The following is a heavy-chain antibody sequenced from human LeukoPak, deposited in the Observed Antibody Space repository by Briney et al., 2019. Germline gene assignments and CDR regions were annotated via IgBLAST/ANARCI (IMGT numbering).Heavy chain of an antibody. CDR2: ISYDGSNK. CDR1: GFTFSSYA. Sequence: GGSLRLSCAASGFTFSSYAMHWVRQAPGKGLEWVAVISYDGSNKYYADSVKGRFTISRDNSKNTLYLQMNSLRAEDTAVYYCARGISSSSGRLLDYWGQGTLVTVSS. J-gene: IGHJ4*02. V-gene: IGHV3-30-3*01. CDR3: ARGISSSSGRLLDY. D-gene: IGHD6-19*01.